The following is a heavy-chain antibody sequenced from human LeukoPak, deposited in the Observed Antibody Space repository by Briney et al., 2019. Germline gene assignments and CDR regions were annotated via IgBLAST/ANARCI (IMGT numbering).Heavy chain of an antibody. CDR3: ARGLTGTKSDY. CDR1: GFPISRFW. Sequence: AGGSLRLSCAASGFPISRFWMHWVRHAPAKGLEWVSAISSSSSYIYYADSVKGRFTISRDNAKNSLYLQMNSLRAEDTAVYYCARGLTGTKSDYWGQGTLVTVSS. J-gene: IGHJ4*02. CDR2: ISSSSSYI. V-gene: IGHV3-21*01. D-gene: IGHD1-20*01.